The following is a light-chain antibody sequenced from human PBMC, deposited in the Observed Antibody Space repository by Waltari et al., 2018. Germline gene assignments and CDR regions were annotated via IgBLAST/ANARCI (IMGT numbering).Light chain of an antibody. CDR1: QCVLYSSNNKNY. Sequence: DIVMTQYPDSLAVSLGERATINFKSSQCVLYSSNNKNYLAWYQQKPGQPPKLLIYWASTRESGVPDRFSGSGSRTDLTLTISSLQAEDVAVYYCQQYYSTPYTFGQGTKLEIK. V-gene: IGKV4-1*01. CDR2: WAS. CDR3: QQYYSTPYT. J-gene: IGKJ2*01.